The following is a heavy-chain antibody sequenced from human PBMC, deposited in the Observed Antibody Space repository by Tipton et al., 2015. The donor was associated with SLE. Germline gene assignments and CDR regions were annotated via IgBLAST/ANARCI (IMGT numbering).Heavy chain of an antibody. J-gene: IGHJ4*02. CDR3: AKGYCSSTSCSYFDY. Sequence: SLRLSCAASGFTFSSYGMHWVRQAPGKGLEWVAVIWYDGSNKYYADSVKGRFTISRDNSKNTLDLQMNSLRAEDTAVYYCAKGYCSSTSCSYFDYWGQGTLVTVSS. D-gene: IGHD2-2*01. CDR2: IWYDGSNK. V-gene: IGHV3-30*18. CDR1: GFTFSSYG.